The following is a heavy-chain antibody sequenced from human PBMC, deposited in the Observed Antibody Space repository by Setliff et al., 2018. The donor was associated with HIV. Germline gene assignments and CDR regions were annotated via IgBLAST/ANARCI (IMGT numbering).Heavy chain of an antibody. CDR2: IYPVDSVT. CDR3: TRQGALVGTQTPYY. V-gene: IGHV5-51*01. D-gene: IGHD1-1*01. J-gene: IGHJ4*02. Sequence: GESLTISCKGSGYTSPSYWIGWVRQKPGKGPEWMGLIYPVDSVTRYSPSFQGHVIISVDKSINTAYLQLTSLQTSDTAMYYCTRQGALVGTQTPYYWGQGTLVTVSS. CDR1: GYTSPSYW.